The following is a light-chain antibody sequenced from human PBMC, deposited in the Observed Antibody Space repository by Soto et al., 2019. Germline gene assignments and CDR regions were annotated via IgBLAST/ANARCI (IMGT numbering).Light chain of an antibody. V-gene: IGKV3-20*01. CDR3: QHYRTS. Sequence: IVLTQSPGTLSWSPGERATLSCRASQSVSSSYLAWYQQKTGQPPRLLIFGASRRATGIPDRFTDSGSGTDFTLTITRLEPEDFAVYYCQHYRTSFGGGTKVEIK. CDR2: GAS. CDR1: QSVSSSY. J-gene: IGKJ4*01.